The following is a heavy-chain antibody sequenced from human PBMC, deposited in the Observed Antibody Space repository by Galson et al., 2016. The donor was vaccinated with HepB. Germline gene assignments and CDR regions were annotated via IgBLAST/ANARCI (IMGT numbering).Heavy chain of an antibody. D-gene: IGHD2/OR15-2a*01. Sequence: SLRLSCAASGFTFSSYGMHWVRQAPGKGLEWVAVIWYDGSNKYYGDSVKGRFTISRDNSKNTLYLQMNSLRAEDTAVYYCARDISSLPSYYMDVWGKGTTVTVSS. CDR1: GFTFSSYG. CDR2: IWYDGSNK. V-gene: IGHV3-33*01. J-gene: IGHJ6*03. CDR3: ARDISSLPSYYMDV.